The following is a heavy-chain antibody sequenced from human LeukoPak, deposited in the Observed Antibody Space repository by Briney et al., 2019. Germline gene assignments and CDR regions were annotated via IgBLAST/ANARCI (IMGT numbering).Heavy chain of an antibody. J-gene: IGHJ4*02. V-gene: IGHV3-7*01. CDR3: ARETESDYGGFDY. CDR1: GFTFSSYW. CDR2: IKQDGSEK. Sequence: PGGSLRLSCAASGFTFSSYWMSWVRQAPGKGLEWVANIKQDGSEKYYVDSVEGRFTISRDNAKNSLYLQMNSLRAEDTAVYYCARETESDYGGFDYWGQGTLVTVSS. D-gene: IGHD4-23*01.